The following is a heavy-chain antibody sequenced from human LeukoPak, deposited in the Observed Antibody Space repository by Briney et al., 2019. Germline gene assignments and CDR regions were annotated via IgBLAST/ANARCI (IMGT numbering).Heavy chain of an antibody. D-gene: IGHD6-19*01. J-gene: IGHJ3*02. CDR1: GFTFSRYP. V-gene: IGHV3-30*04. CDR2: ISDDGRGT. Sequence: PGGSLRLSCEASGFTFSRYPMHWVRQAPGKGLEWVAGISDDGRGTYYADSVKGRFTISRDNSKNSLYLQLNSLRPEDTAMYYCAKEDHSSGRAGTFDTWGQGTMVTVSS. CDR3: AKEDHSSGRAGTFDT.